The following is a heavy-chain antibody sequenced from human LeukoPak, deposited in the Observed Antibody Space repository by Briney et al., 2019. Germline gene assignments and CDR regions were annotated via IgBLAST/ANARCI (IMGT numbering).Heavy chain of an antibody. D-gene: IGHD2-21*01. CDR2: IYHSGST. CDR3: ARQGPYCAGDCSNYFDF. J-gene: IGHJ4*02. Sequence: SETLSLTCAVSGYSISSGFNWGWIRQPPGKGLEWIGSIYHSGSTYYSPSLKSRVTISVDTSKNQFSLKLSSVTAADTAVYYCARQGPYCAGDCSNYFDFWGQGTLVTVSS. V-gene: IGHV4-38-2*01. CDR1: GYSISSGFN.